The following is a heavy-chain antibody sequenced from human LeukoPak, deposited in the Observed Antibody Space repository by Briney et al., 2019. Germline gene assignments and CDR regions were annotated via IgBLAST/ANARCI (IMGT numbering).Heavy chain of an antibody. J-gene: IGHJ4*02. CDR2: FYRGDST. CDR1: GFTVSSSY. D-gene: IGHD3-22*01. Sequence: GGSLRLSCAASGFTVSSSYMYWVRQAPGKGLEWVSFFYRGDSTYYADSVKGRFTISRDNSKNTLYLQMNSLRAEDTAVYYCARDHPRDSSGYYLSYYFDYWGQGTLVTVSS. CDR3: ARDHPRDSSGYYLSYYFDY. V-gene: IGHV3-53*01.